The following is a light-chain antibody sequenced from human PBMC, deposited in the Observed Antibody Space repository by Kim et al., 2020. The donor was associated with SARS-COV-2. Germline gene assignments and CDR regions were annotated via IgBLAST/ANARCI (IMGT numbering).Light chain of an antibody. CDR3: QQYNNWRT. Sequence: SGSPGERATLSCRASQSVSSNLAWYQQKPGQAPRLLIYGASTRATGIPARFSGSGSGTEFTLTISSLQSEDFALYYCQQYNNWRTFGQGTKVDIK. CDR2: GAS. J-gene: IGKJ1*01. CDR1: QSVSSN. V-gene: IGKV3-15*01.